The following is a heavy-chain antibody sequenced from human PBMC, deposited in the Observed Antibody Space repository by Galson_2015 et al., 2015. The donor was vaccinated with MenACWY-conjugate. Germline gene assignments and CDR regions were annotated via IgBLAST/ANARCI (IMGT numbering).Heavy chain of an antibody. J-gene: IGHJ4*02. CDR2: ISSSGRTI. V-gene: IGHV3-48*03. D-gene: IGHD2-15*01. Sequence: SLRLSCAASGFMFSSYDMNWVRQAPRKGPEWVAYISSSGRTIHSADSVKGRFTISRDKAENSLYLQMSSLRDEDTAVYYCARETIVVPSDYWGQGTLVTVSS. CDR1: GFMFSSYD. CDR3: ARETIVVPSDY.